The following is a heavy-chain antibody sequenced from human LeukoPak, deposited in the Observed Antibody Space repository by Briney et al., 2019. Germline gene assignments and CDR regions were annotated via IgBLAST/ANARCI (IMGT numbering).Heavy chain of an antibody. J-gene: IGHJ4*02. CDR1: GFTFSSYA. CDR2: ISKSGVST. CDR3: AKSGSGTYYSPDFDY. V-gene: IGHV3-23*01. D-gene: IGHD3-10*01. Sequence: PGGSLGLSCAASGFTFSSYAMTWVRQAPGKGLEWVSGISKSGVSTDYADSVKGRFTISRDNSKNTLYLQMNSLRAEDTAVYYCAKSGSGTYYSPDFDYWGQGTLVTVSS.